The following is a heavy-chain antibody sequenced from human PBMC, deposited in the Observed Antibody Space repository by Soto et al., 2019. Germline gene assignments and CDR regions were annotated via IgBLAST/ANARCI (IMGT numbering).Heavy chain of an antibody. V-gene: IGHV3-48*03. CDR3: ARAHYYDSSGYYWAFDY. CDR1: GFTFSSYE. CDR2: ISSSGSTI. D-gene: IGHD3-22*01. Sequence: SGGSLRLSCAASGFTFSSYEMNWVRQAPGKGLEWVSYISSSGSTIYYADSVKGRFTISRDNAKNSLYLQMNSLRAEDTAVYYCARAHYYDSSGYYWAFDYWGQGTLVTVSS. J-gene: IGHJ4*02.